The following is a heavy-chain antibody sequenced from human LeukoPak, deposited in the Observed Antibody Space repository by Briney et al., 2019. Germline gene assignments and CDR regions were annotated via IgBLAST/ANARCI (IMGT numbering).Heavy chain of an antibody. D-gene: IGHD6-13*01. V-gene: IGHV3-7*01. CDR2: IRQDGGEK. J-gene: IGHJ4*01. CDR3: ARDGTAAGLYFDL. CDR1: GFTFTDYW. Sequence: VGSLRLSCAVSGFTFTDYWMNWVRQAPGKGLEWVANIRQDGGEKYYVDSVKGRFTISRDNTKNSLYLQMSALRAEDTAVYYCARDGTAAGLYFDLWGQGTLVTVSS.